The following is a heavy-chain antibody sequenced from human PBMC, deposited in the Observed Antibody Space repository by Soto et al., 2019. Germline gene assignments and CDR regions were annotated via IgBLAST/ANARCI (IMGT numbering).Heavy chain of an antibody. V-gene: IGHV3-23*04. D-gene: IGHD3-3*01. J-gene: IGHJ6*02. CDR3: AKGQFGVVMVV. CDR1: GFFFSSHS. CDR2: LSGDGVTT. Sequence: LVESGGGLVQPGGSLRLSCAASGFFFSSHSMTWVRQAPGTGLEWVSSLSGDGVTTYYADSVKGRFIISRDNSKNTLYLQMDSLTVDDTAVYYCAKGQFGVVMVVWGQGTTVTVSS.